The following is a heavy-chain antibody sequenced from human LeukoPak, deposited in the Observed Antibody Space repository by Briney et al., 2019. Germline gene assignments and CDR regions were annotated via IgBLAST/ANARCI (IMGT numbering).Heavy chain of an antibody. J-gene: IGHJ4*01. Sequence: GGSLRLSCAASGFTFSDYYMSWIRQAPGKGLEWVSYISSSGSTIYYADSVKGRFTISRDNAKNSLYLQMNSLRAEDTAVYYCARDRLRIFGVVTYMFDYCGQGTLVTVSS. CDR3: ARDRLRIFGVVTYMFDY. CDR2: ISSSGSTI. D-gene: IGHD3-3*01. V-gene: IGHV3-11*01. CDR1: GFTFSDYY.